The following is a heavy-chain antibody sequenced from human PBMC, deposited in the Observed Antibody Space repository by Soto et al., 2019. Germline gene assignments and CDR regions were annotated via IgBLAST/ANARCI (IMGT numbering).Heavy chain of an antibody. V-gene: IGHV1-18*01. D-gene: IGHD4-17*01. Sequence: QVQLVQSGAEVKKPGTSVKVSCKASGYTFTSNGISWVRQAPGQGLEWMGWISNYNGNTNYAQTLQGRVTMTRDTSTSIAYMELRDLRSYDTAVYYCARDGYGDYGYWGQGSLVTVSS. CDR2: ISNYNGNT. CDR1: GYTFTSNG. J-gene: IGHJ4*02. CDR3: ARDGYGDYGY.